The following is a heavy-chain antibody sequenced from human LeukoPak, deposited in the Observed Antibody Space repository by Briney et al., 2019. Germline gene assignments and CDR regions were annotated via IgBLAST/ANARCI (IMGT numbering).Heavy chain of an antibody. CDR2: IYYSGST. CDR1: GGSISSSSYY. CDR3: ARDGYNLYFQH. J-gene: IGHJ1*01. D-gene: IGHD5-24*01. V-gene: IGHV4-39*07. Sequence: SETLSLTCTVSGGSISSSSYYWGWIRQPPGKGLEWIGSIYYSGSTYYNPSLKSRVTISVDTSKNQFSLKLSSVTAADTAVYYCARDGYNLYFQHWGQGTLVTVSS.